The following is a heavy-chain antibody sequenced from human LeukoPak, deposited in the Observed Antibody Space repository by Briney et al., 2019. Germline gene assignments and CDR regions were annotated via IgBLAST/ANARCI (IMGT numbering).Heavy chain of an antibody. V-gene: IGHV3-48*04. J-gene: IGHJ6*02. CDR3: ARDHDSSGWYATYYYGMDV. Sequence: GGSLRLSCAASGFTFSSYSMNWVRQAPGKGLEWVSYISSSSSTIYYADSVKGRFTISRDNAKNSLYLQMNSLRAEDTAVYYCARDHDSSGWYATYYYGMDVWGQGTTVTVSS. D-gene: IGHD6-19*01. CDR1: GFTFSSYS. CDR2: ISSSSSTI.